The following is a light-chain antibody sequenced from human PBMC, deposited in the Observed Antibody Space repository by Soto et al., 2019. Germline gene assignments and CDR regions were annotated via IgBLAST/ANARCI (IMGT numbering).Light chain of an antibody. J-gene: IGLJ1*01. CDR1: ALPKQY. V-gene: IGLV3-25*03. Sequence: SYELTQPPSVSVSPGQTARITCSGDALPKQYAYWYQQKPGQAPILVIYKDTERPSGIPERFSGSSSGTTVTLTISGVHAEDEADYYCQSADSNGTSPYVFGTGTKLTVL. CDR3: QSADSNGTSPYV. CDR2: KDT.